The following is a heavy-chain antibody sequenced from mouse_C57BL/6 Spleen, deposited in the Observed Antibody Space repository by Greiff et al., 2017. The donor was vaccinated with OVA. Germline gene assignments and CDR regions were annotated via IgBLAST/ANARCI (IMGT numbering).Heavy chain of an antibody. J-gene: IGHJ2*01. CDR3: ARWGTAQATGDY. V-gene: IGHV1-26*01. CDR1: GYTFTDYY. D-gene: IGHD3-2*02. Sequence: EVQLQQSGPELVKPGASVKISCKASGYTFTDYYMNWVKQSHGKSLEWIGDINPNNGGTSYNQKFKGKATLTVDKSSSTAYMELRSLTSEDSAVYYCARWGTAQATGDYWGQGTTLTVSS. CDR2: INPNNGGT.